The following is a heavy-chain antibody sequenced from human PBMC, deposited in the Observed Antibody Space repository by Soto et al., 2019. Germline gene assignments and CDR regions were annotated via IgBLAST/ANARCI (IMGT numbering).Heavy chain of an antibody. CDR2: IIPIFGTV. CDR1: GGTSSNYP. D-gene: IGHD5-12*01. V-gene: IGHV1-69*12. Sequence: QVQLVQSGAEVKKPGSSVKVSCKASGGTSSNYPISWVRQAPGQGLECMGGIIPIFGTVNYAQKFQGRVTITADESTSTAYMELSSLRSEDTAVYYCARGNHRWLQLWYFDLWGRGTLVTVSS. J-gene: IGHJ2*01. CDR3: ARGNHRWLQLWYFDL.